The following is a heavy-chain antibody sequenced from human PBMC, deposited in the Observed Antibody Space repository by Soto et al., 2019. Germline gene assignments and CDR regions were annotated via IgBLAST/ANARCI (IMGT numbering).Heavy chain of an antibody. CDR3: ARGRYYDFWSGGYGMDV. CDR1: GGSFSGYY. V-gene: IGHV4-34*01. J-gene: IGHJ6*02. D-gene: IGHD3-3*01. Sequence: ASETLSLTCAVYGGSFSGYYWSWIRQPPGKGLEWIGEINHSGSTDYNPSLKSRVTISVDTSKNQFSLKLSSVTAADTAVYYCARGRYYDFWSGGYGMDVWGQGTTVTVSS. CDR2: INHSGST.